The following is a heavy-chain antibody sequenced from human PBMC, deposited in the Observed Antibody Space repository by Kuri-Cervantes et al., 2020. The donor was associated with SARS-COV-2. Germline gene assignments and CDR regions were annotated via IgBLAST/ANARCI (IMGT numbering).Heavy chain of an antibody. J-gene: IGHJ4*02. Sequence: GESLKISCAASGFTLDGYGMYWVRQIPGKGLEWVSCITCDGGSSLYAASLKGRFSISSDSSKNFLYLQMNSLRVDDTALYYCAKVFGVGSNIKYFDYWGQGTVVTVSS. CDR1: GFTLDGYG. D-gene: IGHD3-10*02. V-gene: IGHV3-43D*03. CDR2: ITCDGGSS. CDR3: AKVFGVGSNIKYFDY.